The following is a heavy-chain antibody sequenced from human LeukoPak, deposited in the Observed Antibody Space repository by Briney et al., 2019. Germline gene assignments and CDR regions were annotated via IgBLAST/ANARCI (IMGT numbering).Heavy chain of an antibody. J-gene: IGHJ5*02. CDR1: GGSISSSSYY. CDR2: INHSGST. Sequence: PSETLSLTCTVSGGSISSSSYYWSWIRQPPGKGLEWIGEINHSGSTNYNPSLKSRVTISVDTSKNQFSLKLSSVTAADTAVYYCASCEDWFDPWGQGTLVTVSS. V-gene: IGHV4-39*07. CDR3: ASCEDWFDP.